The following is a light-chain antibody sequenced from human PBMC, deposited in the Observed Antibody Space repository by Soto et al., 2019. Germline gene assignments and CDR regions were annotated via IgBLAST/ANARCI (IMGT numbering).Light chain of an antibody. CDR2: GAS. Sequence: EIVLTQSPGTLSLSPGERATLSCRASQSLRNSYLAWYQQKPGQAPRLLIYGASSRATGIPDRFSGSGSGTDFTLTISRLEPEDFAVYYCQQYGSSLWKFGQGTKVDI. CDR1: QSLRNSY. V-gene: IGKV3-20*01. J-gene: IGKJ1*01. CDR3: QQYGSSLWK.